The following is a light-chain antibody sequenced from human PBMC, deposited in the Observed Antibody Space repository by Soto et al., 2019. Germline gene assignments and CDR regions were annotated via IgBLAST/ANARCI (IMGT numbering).Light chain of an antibody. CDR1: QSVSSSY. CDR3: QQYGSSPLVT. V-gene: IGKV3-20*01. CDR2: GAS. Sequence: EIVLTQSPGTLSLSPGERATLSCRASQSVSSSYLAWYQQKPGQAPRLLIYGASSRATGIPDRFSGSGPGTDFTLTISRLEPEDFAVYYCQQYGSSPLVTFGQGTRLGLN. J-gene: IGKJ5*01.